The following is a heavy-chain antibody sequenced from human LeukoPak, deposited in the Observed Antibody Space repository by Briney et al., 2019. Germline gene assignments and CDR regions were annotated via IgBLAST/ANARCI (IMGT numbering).Heavy chain of an antibody. V-gene: IGHV1-46*01. D-gene: IGHD6-19*01. Sequence: GASVKVSCKASGYTFTSYYMHWVRQAPGQGLEWMGINNPSGGSTSYAQKFQGRVTMTRDTSTSTAYMELSSLRSEDTAVYYCARGHSSGWYGSWGQGTLVTVSS. CDR1: GYTFTSYY. CDR3: ARGHSSGWYGS. J-gene: IGHJ5*02. CDR2: NNPSGGST.